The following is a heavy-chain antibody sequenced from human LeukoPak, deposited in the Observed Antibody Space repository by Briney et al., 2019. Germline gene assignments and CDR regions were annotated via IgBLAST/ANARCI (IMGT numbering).Heavy chain of an antibody. CDR3: ARDNNWKYPDY. V-gene: IGHV3-74*01. CDR1: GFTFSNHW. CDR2: ISGDGSST. Sequence: PGGSLRLSCAASGFTFSNHWMHWVRQAPGKGLVWVSRISGDGSSTRYADSVKGRFTISRDNAKNTLFLQMNSLRAEDTAVYYCARDNNWKYPDYWGQGTLVTVFS. D-gene: IGHD1-7*01. J-gene: IGHJ4*02.